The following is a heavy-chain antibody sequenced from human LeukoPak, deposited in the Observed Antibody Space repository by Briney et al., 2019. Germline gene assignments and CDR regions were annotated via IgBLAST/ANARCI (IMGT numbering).Heavy chain of an antibody. CDR1: GFTVGSNY. V-gene: IGHV3-53*01. J-gene: IGHJ4*02. CDR2: IYSGGST. D-gene: IGHD3-9*01. CDR3: ARDSPLVY. Sequence: GGSLRLSCAASGFTVGSNYMNWVRQAPGKGLEWVSVIYSGGSTNYADSVKGRFIISRDNSMNTVYLQMNSLRAEDTAVYYCARDSPLVYWGQGTLVTVSS.